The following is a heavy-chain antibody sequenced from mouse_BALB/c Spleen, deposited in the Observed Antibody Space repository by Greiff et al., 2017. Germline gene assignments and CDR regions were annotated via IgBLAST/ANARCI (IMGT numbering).Heavy chain of an antibody. CDR1: GFTFSSYT. CDR2: ISNGGGST. CDR3: TRDYY. Sequence: EVKLVESGGGLVQPGGSLKLSCAASGFTFSSYTMSWVRQTPEKRLEWVAYISNGGGSTYYPDTVKGRFTISRDNAKNTLYLQMSSLKSEDTAMYYCTRDYYWGQGTTLTVSS. J-gene: IGHJ2*01. V-gene: IGHV5-12-2*01.